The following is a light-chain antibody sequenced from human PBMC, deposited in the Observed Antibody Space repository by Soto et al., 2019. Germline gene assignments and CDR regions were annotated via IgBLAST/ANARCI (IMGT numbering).Light chain of an antibody. Sequence: EIVLTQSPVTLSLSPGERATLSCRASQSVSKYLAWYQQKVGQAPRLLIYDASNRATGIPARFSGSGSGTDFTLTISSLEPEDFAVYYCQQRSNWPPGTTFGQGTKLEIK. J-gene: IGKJ2*01. CDR2: DAS. CDR3: QQRSNWPPGTT. CDR1: QSVSKY. V-gene: IGKV3-11*01.